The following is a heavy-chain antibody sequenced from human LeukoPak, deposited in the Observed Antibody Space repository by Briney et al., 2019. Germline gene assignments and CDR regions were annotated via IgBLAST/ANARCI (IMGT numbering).Heavy chain of an antibody. Sequence: ASVKVSCKASGYTFTNYGISWVRQAPGQRLEWMGWINAGNGNTKYSQKFQGRVTITRDTSASTAYMELSSLRSEDTAVYYCARVLQWLGSFDYWGQGTLVTVSS. CDR1: GYTFTNYG. CDR3: ARVLQWLGSFDY. V-gene: IGHV1-3*01. J-gene: IGHJ4*02. CDR2: INAGNGNT. D-gene: IGHD6-19*01.